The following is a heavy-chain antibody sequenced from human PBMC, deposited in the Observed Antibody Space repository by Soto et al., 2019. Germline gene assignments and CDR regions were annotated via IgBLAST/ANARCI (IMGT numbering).Heavy chain of an antibody. CDR3: ARDLTAEPHPDDAFDI. D-gene: IGHD2-21*02. J-gene: IGHJ3*02. CDR2: ISYDGSNK. Sequence: GGSLRLSCAASGFTFSSYAMHWVRQAPGKELEWVAVISYDGSNKYYAESVKGRFTISRDNSKNTLYLQMNSLRAEDTAVYYCARDLTAEPHPDDAFDIWGQGTMVTGSS. CDR1: GFTFSSYA. V-gene: IGHV3-30*01.